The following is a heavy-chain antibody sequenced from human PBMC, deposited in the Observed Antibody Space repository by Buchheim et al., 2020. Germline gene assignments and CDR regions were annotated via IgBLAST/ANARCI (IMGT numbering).Heavy chain of an antibody. D-gene: IGHD4-11*01. V-gene: IGHV4-31*03. Sequence: QMQLQESGPGLVKPLQTLSLTCTVSGGSINRGGYYWSWIRQHSVRGLEWIGYIYYTGATYYSTSLNSRVNISIDFSKNQISLRVNSVTAADTAVYFCARDGYNNFGEYFAMDVWGQGT. J-gene: IGHJ6*02. CDR1: GGSINRGGYY. CDR2: IYYTGAT. CDR3: ARDGYNNFGEYFAMDV.